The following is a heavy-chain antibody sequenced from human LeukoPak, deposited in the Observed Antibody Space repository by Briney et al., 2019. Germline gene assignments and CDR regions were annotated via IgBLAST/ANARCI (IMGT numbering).Heavy chain of an antibody. CDR1: GYTFTSYG. V-gene: IGHV1-18*01. D-gene: IGHD3-22*01. Sequence: ASVKVSCKASGYTFTSYGISWVLQAPGQGLEWTGWISAYNGNTNYAQKLQGRVTMTTDTSTSTAYMELRSLRSDDTAVYYCARDLGRPYYYDSSGYNWFDPWGQGTLVTVSS. CDR2: ISAYNGNT. CDR3: ARDLGRPYYYDSSGYNWFDP. J-gene: IGHJ5*02.